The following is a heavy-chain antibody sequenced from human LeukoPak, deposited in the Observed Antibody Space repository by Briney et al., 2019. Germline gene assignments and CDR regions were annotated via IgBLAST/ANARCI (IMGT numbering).Heavy chain of an antibody. CDR1: GYTFTSYD. Sequence: GASVKVSCKASGYTFTSYDINWVRQATGQGLEWMGCMNPNSGNTGYAQTFQGRVTMTRNTSISTAYMQLSSLRAEDTAVYYCARRGGDYYGSGTSDYWGQGTLVTVSS. CDR2: MNPNSGNT. CDR3: ARRGGDYYGSGTSDY. V-gene: IGHV1-8*01. D-gene: IGHD3-10*01. J-gene: IGHJ4*02.